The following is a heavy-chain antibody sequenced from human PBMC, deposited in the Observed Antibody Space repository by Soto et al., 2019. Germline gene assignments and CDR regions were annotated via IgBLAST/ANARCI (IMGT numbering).Heavy chain of an antibody. CDR2: ISSSSSTI. Sequence: GGSLRLSCAASGFTFSSYSMNWVRQAPGKGLEWVSYISSSSSTIYYADSVKGRFTISRDNAKNSLYLQMNSLRAEDTAVYYCASANWNGGYYYMDVWGKGTTVTVSS. CDR1: GFTFSSYS. J-gene: IGHJ6*03. D-gene: IGHD1-20*01. V-gene: IGHV3-48*01. CDR3: ASANWNGGYYYMDV.